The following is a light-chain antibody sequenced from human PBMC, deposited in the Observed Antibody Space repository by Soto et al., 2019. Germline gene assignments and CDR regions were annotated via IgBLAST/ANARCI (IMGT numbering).Light chain of an antibody. Sequence: QSVLTQPPSASGSPGQSVTISCTGTSSDVGGYNYVSWYQHHPGKAPKLMLYEVNTRPSGVPDRFSGSKSGNTASLTVSGLQAEDEADYYCSSYAGSNIYLVFGGGTKLTVL. CDR3: SSYAGSNIYLV. J-gene: IGLJ3*02. CDR2: EVN. V-gene: IGLV2-8*01. CDR1: SSDVGGYNY.